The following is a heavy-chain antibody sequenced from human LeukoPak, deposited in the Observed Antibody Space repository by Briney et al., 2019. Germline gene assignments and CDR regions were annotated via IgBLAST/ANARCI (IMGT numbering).Heavy chain of an antibody. V-gene: IGHV3-48*03. J-gene: IGHJ4*02. Sequence: PGGSLRLSCAASGFTFSIYEMNWVRQAPGKGLEWVSYISGSGRTIYYADSVKGRFTISRDNATNSLYLQMNSLRTEDTAVYYCASSTAIGYWGQGTLVTVSS. CDR3: ASSTAIGY. CDR1: GFTFSIYE. CDR2: ISGSGRTI.